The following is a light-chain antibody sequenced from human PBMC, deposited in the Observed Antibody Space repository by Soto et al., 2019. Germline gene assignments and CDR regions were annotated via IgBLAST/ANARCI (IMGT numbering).Light chain of an antibody. Sequence: QSVRTQPASVSGSPGQAITISCTATSSDVGAYNFVSWYQQHPGTAPKLMIYEVSNRPSGVSSRFSGSKSGNTASLTISGLQADDEGDYYCSSFTTSSTYVFGTGTKVTVL. CDR2: EVS. V-gene: IGLV2-14*01. CDR1: SSDVGAYNF. J-gene: IGLJ1*01. CDR3: SSFTTSSTYV.